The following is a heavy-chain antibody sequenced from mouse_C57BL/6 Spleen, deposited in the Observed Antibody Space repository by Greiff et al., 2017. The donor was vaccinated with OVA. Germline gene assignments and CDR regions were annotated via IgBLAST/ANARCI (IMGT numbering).Heavy chain of an antibody. V-gene: IGHV1-69*01. CDR1: GYTFTSYW. CDR3: ASGSYYSNYRRYFDY. CDR2: IDPSDSYT. D-gene: IGHD2-5*01. Sequence: LQQPGAELVMPGASVKLSCKASGYTFTSYWMHWVKQRPGQGLEWIGEIDPSDSYTNSNQKFKGKSTLTVDKSSSTAYMQLSRLTSEDSAVYYCASGSYYSNYRRYFDYWGQGTTLTVSS. J-gene: IGHJ2*01.